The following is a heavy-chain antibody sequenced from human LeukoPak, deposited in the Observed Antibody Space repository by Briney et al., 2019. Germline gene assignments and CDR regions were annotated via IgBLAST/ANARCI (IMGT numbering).Heavy chain of an antibody. CDR1: GCSISSGSYY. CDR2: IYTSGST. Sequence: SQTLSLTCTGSGCSISSGSYYWSWIRQPAGKGLAWIGRIYTSGSTNYNPSLKGRVTISLDPSKNQFSLKLSSVTAADTAVYYWGREGPWASDAFDIWGQGTMVTVSS. V-gene: IGHV4-61*02. CDR3: GREGPWASDAFDI. J-gene: IGHJ3*02.